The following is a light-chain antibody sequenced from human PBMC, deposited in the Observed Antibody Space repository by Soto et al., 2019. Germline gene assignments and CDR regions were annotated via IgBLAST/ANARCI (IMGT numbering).Light chain of an antibody. CDR3: SSYTSISTLYV. J-gene: IGLJ1*01. Sequence: QSLLTQPASLSGSPGQSITISCTGTNSDVGGYNYVSWYQQHPGKAPELMIYEVSHRPSGVSNRFSGSKSDNTASLTISGLQAEDEADYYCSSYTSISTLYVFGTGTKVTVL. V-gene: IGLV2-14*01. CDR1: NSDVGGYNY. CDR2: EVS.